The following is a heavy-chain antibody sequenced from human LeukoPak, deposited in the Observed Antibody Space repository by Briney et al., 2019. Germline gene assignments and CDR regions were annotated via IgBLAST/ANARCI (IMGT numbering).Heavy chain of an antibody. CDR1: GGSVSSSTHY. J-gene: IGHJ4*02. V-gene: IGHV3-23*01. CDR3: AKDHGVAVAGMYY. D-gene: IGHD6-19*01. Sequence: ETLSLICTVSGGSVSSSTHYWGWVRQSPGRGLECVSSISGTGGNTYYADSVKGRFTLSRDNSRNTLYLQMNSLRAEDTAVYYCAKDHGVAVAGMYYWGQRTLVTVSS. CDR2: ISGTGGNT.